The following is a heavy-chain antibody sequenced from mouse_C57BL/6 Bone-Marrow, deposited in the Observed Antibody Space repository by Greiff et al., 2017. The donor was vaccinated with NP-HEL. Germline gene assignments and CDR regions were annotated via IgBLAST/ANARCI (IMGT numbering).Heavy chain of an antibody. CDR3: AGLFSFAY. CDR2: IWSGGST. Sequence: QVQLQQSGPGLVQPSQSLSITCTVSGFSLTSYGVHWVRPSPGKGLEWLGVIWSGGSTDYNAAFISRLSISKDNSKSQVFFKMNSLQADDTAIYYCAGLFSFAYWGQGTLVTVSA. D-gene: IGHD6-1*01. CDR1: GFSLTSYG. J-gene: IGHJ3*01. V-gene: IGHV2-2*01.